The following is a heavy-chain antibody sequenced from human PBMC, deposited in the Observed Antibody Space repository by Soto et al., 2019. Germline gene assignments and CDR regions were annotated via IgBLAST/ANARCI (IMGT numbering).Heavy chain of an antibody. Sequence: LSLTCAVSGGSFTSNNWWTWVRQPPGQGLEWIGEIYRTGSTNYNPSLKSRVTISLDKSENQFSLKVTSLTAADTAVYYCASRDPGTSVDYWGQRTLVTVSS. V-gene: IGHV4-4*02. CDR3: ASRDPGTSVDY. CDR2: IYRTGST. CDR1: GGSFTSNNW. D-gene: IGHD1-7*01. J-gene: IGHJ4*02.